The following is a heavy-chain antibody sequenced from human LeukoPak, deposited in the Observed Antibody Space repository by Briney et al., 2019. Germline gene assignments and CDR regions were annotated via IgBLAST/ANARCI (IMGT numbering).Heavy chain of an antibody. J-gene: IGHJ4*02. V-gene: IGHV4-38-2*02. CDR3: ARVLHAPYLIDS. Sequence: SETLSLTCTVSDSSITSTYYWAWFRQPPGKGLEWIATVFRLQTVRTFNNPSLESRVTMSLDPSQSQFSLNLTSVTAADTALYFCARVLHAPYLIDSWGQGTLATVSS. CDR1: DSSITSTYY. CDR2: VFRLQTVRT. D-gene: IGHD2-8*01.